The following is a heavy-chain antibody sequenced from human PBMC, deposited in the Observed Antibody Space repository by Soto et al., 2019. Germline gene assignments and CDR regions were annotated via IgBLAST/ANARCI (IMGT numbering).Heavy chain of an antibody. CDR2: ISETGGST. CDR3: AKDARPSS. CDR1: EFAFSSYA. J-gene: IGHJ5*02. V-gene: IGHV3-23*01. Sequence: VGSRIRCCAASEFAFSSYAMIWVRQAPGKGLEWVSTISETGGSTYYTDSVKGRFTISRDTSKNTLYLQMNSLRAEDTALYHCAKDARPSSWGQGTLVTVSS.